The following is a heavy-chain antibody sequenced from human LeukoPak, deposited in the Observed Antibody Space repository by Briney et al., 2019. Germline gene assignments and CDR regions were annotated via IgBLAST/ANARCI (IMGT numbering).Heavy chain of an antibody. V-gene: IGHV2-5*02. CDR2: IYWDDDK. CDR3: AHDSRLGAFDI. Sequence: SGPTLVKPTQTFTLTCTFSGFSLSTSGVGVGWIRQPPGKALEWLALIYWDDDKRYSPSLKSRLTITKDTSKNQVILTMTNMDPVDTATYYCAHDSRLGAFDIWGQGTMVTVSS. CDR1: GFSLSTSGVG. J-gene: IGHJ3*02. D-gene: IGHD3-9*01.